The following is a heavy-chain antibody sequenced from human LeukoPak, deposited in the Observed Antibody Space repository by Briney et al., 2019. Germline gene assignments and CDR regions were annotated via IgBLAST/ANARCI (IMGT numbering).Heavy chain of an antibody. V-gene: IGHV1-8*01. Sequence: ASVKVSCKASGYTFTSYDINWVRQATGQGLEWMGWMNPNSGNTGYAQKFQGRVTMTEDTSTDTAYMELSSLRSEDTAVYYCATTTSITIFGGYWGQGTLVTVSS. J-gene: IGHJ4*02. CDR1: GYTFTSYD. CDR3: ATTTSITIFGGY. D-gene: IGHD3-3*01. CDR2: MNPNSGNT.